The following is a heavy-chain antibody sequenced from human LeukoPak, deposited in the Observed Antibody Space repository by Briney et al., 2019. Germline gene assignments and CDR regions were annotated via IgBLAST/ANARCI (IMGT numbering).Heavy chain of an antibody. V-gene: IGHV3-23*03. J-gene: IGHJ4*02. CDR1: GFSFSSYA. CDR3: AKRNTMIRGGPSFDY. CDR2: IFGAGKNTT. D-gene: IGHD3-10*01. Sequence: GKSLRLSCAASGFSFSSYAMNWVRQAPGKGLEWVSIIFGAGKNTTYYADSVKGRFTVSRDNSKNTLYLQMTNLRPEDTAKYYCAKRNTMIRGGPSFDYWGQGILVAVSS.